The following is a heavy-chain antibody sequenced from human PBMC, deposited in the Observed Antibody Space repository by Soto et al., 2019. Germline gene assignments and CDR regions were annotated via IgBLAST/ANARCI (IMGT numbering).Heavy chain of an antibody. CDR2: IYYSGST. J-gene: IGHJ4*02. CDR3: ARDLVGYGDAFEY. CDR1: GGSISSGAYY. D-gene: IGHD4-17*01. Sequence: SETLTLTCTVSGGSISSGAYYWSGIRQHPGKGLEWIGYIYYSGSTYYNPSLKSRVTISVDTSKNQFSLKLSSVTAADTAVYYCARDLVGYGDAFEYWGQGTLVTVSS. V-gene: IGHV4-31*03.